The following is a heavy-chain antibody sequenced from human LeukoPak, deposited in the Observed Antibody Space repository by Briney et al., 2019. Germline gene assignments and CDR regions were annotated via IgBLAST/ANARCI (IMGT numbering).Heavy chain of an antibody. CDR1: GFTFSSYA. J-gene: IGHJ4*02. CDR2: ISYDGSNK. D-gene: IGHD6-19*01. Sequence: GGSLRLSCAASGFTFSSYAMHWVRQAPGKGLEWVAVISYDGSNKYYADSVKGRFTISRDNSKNTRYLQMNSLRAEDTAVYYCARAMDSSGWRYYFDYWGQGTLVTVSS. CDR3: ARAMDSSGWRYYFDY. V-gene: IGHV3-30*04.